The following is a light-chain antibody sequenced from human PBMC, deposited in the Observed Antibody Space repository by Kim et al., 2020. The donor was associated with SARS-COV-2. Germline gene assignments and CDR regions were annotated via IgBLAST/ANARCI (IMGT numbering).Light chain of an antibody. CDR3: QVWDSLSDHYV. CDR2: YDS. V-gene: IGLV3-21*04. Sequence: SYELTQPPSVSVAPGVTARITCETDNIGDYSVHWYQQKPGQAPAVVITYDSDRPSGIPERFSGSNSGNTATLTISRVEAGDEADYHCQVWDSLSDHYVFGSGTKVTVL. CDR1: NIGDYS. J-gene: IGLJ1*01.